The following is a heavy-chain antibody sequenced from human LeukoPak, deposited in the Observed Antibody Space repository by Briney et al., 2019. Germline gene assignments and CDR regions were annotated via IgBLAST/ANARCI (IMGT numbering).Heavy chain of an antibody. J-gene: IGHJ3*02. CDR3: ARGLVLATVDAFDI. CDR1: GASIRSYF. D-gene: IGHD5-12*01. Sequence: SETLSLTCSVSGASIRSYFWSWIRQPPGKGLEWIGYVYDNDISNFNPSLESRVTILVDRSKSQFSLKLRSVTAADTAVYYCARGLVLATVDAFDIWGPGTMVTVSS. V-gene: IGHV4-59*01. CDR2: VYDNDIS.